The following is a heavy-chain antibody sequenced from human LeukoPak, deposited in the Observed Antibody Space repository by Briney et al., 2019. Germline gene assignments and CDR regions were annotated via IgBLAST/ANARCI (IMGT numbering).Heavy chain of an antibody. J-gene: IGHJ3*02. CDR3: ARERRYFDWSRSDAFDI. D-gene: IGHD3-9*01. CDR2: IYYSGST. CDR1: GGSISSFY. Sequence: SETLSLTCTVSGGSISSFYWSWIRQPPGKGLEWIGYIYYSGSTNYNPSLKSRVTISEDTSKNQFSLKLSSVTAADTAVYYCARERRYFDWSRSDAFDIWGQGTMVTVSS. V-gene: IGHV4-59*01.